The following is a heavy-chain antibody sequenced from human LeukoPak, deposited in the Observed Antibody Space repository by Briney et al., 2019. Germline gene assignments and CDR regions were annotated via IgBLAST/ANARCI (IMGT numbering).Heavy chain of an antibody. CDR1: GYTLTELS. V-gene: IGHV1-24*01. CDR2: FDPEDGET. J-gene: IGHJ3*02. CDR3: ARVLGHWYYDSSSPTSRAFDI. D-gene: IGHD3-22*01. Sequence: ASVKVSCKVSGYTLTELSMHWVRQAPGKGLEWMGGFDPEDGETIYAQKFQGRVTMTEDTSTDTAYMELSSLRSEDTAVYYCARVLGHWYYDSSSPTSRAFDIWGQGTMVTVSS.